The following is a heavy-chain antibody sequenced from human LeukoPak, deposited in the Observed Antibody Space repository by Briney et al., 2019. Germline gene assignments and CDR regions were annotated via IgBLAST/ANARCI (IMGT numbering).Heavy chain of an antibody. J-gene: IGHJ5*02. CDR3: ARGGFGNYEDWFDP. V-gene: IGHV4-34*01. D-gene: IGHD1-7*01. CDR2: INHSGST. CDR1: GGSFSGYY. Sequence: SETLSLTCAVYGGSFSGYYWSWIRQPPGKGLEWIGEINHSGSTNYNPSLKSRVTMSVDTSKNQFSLKLSSVTAADTAVYYCARGGFGNYEDWFDPWGQGTLVTVSS.